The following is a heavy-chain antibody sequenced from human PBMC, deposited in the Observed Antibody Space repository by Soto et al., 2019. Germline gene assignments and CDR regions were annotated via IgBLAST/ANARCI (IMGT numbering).Heavy chain of an antibody. CDR1: GYTLTELS. J-gene: IGHJ4*02. D-gene: IGHD3-22*01. CDR3: AKHWNLRTLVDSTPLDY. CDR2: FDPEDGET. Sequence: GASVKVSCTVSGYTLTELSMHWVRQAPGKGLEWMGGFDPEDGETIYAQKFQGRVTMTGDTSTDTAYMELNSLRAEDTAVYYCAKHWNLRTLVDSTPLDYWGQGTLVTVSS. V-gene: IGHV1-24*01.